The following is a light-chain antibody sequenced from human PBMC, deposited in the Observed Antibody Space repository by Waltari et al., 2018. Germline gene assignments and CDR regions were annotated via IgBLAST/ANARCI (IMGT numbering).Light chain of an antibody. V-gene: IGKV1-5*03. CDR3: QQYNTYSWA. CDR1: PPLNSW. Sequence: DIQMIQSPSTLSAYLGDTVTITCRASPPLNSWLAWYQQKPGRAPRLLMYKASTLESGVPSRFSGVGARTDYTLTISNLQPEDSAIYYCQQYNTYSWAFGQGTKVEIK. CDR2: KAS. J-gene: IGKJ1*01.